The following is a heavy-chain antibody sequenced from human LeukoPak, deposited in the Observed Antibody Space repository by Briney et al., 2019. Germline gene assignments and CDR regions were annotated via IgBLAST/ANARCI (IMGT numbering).Heavy chain of an antibody. J-gene: IGHJ4*02. CDR3: ARARPSMWIDY. D-gene: IGHD5-12*01. CDR2: ISYDATNK. V-gene: IGHV3-30*03. CDR1: GFNFSIYG. Sequence: GGSLRLSCAASGFNFSIYGMHWVRQAPGKGLEWVAVISYDATNKHYTDSVKGRFTISRDNSKNTLYLQMNSLRPEDTAVYYCARARPSMWIDYWGQGTLVTVSS.